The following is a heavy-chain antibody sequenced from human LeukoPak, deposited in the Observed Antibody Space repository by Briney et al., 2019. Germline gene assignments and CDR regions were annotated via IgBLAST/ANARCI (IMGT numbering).Heavy chain of an antibody. CDR1: GDSISSYY. V-gene: IGHV4-4*09. D-gene: IGHD6-6*01. CDR2: IYTSGGT. CDR3: ARLTRLSTSPDRYYLDY. J-gene: IGHJ4*02. Sequence: SETLSLTCAVSGDSISSYYWSWIRQPPGKGLEWIGYIYTSGGTNYIPSLKGRVTISIDTSKNQFSLKLSSVTAADSAVYYCARLTRLSTSPDRYYLDYWGQGTLVTVSS.